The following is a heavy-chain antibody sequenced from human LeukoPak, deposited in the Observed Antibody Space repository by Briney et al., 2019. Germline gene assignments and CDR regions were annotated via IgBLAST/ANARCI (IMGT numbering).Heavy chain of an antibody. J-gene: IGHJ6*03. CDR3: ARDTTPPAGTTMSYYYYYYMDV. D-gene: IGHD1-7*01. CDR2: ISSSSSYI. V-gene: IGHV3-21*01. Sequence: GGSLRLSCAASGFTFSSYEMNWVRQAPGKGLEWVSSISSSSSYIYYADSVKGRFTISRDNAKNSLYLQMNSLRAEDTAVYYCARDTTPPAGTTMSYYYYYYMDVWGKGTTVTVSS. CDR1: GFTFSSYE.